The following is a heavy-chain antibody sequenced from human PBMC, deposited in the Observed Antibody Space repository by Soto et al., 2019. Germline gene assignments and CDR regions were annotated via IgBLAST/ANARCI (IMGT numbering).Heavy chain of an antibody. V-gene: IGHV4-4*07. Sequence: SETLSLTCSVSGGSISPYYWSWIRQPAGKGLEWIGRIYASGSTNYNPSLKSRVTMSVATSKNQFSLKLTSVTAADTATYYCARGGMVIIPTATAFDYWGQGTLVTVSS. D-gene: IGHD1-1*01. CDR2: IYASGST. CDR1: GGSISPYY. J-gene: IGHJ4*02. CDR3: ARGGMVIIPTATAFDY.